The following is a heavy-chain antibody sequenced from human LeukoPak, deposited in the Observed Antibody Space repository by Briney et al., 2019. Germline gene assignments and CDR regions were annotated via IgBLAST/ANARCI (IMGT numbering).Heavy chain of an antibody. V-gene: IGHV3-21*06. CDR3: TRDLPVPSLVRGIIIYGLIDY. Sequence: PGGYLRLSCEATGFTFSSISMNWVRQAPGKGLEWVSSISPDGGTTYYADSVKGRFSTPRDNTESSLYLQMNSLRAEDTAVYYCTRDLPVPSLVRGIIIYGLIDYWGQGTLVTVSS. J-gene: IGHJ4*02. CDR1: GFTFSSIS. CDR2: ISPDGGTT. D-gene: IGHD3-10*01.